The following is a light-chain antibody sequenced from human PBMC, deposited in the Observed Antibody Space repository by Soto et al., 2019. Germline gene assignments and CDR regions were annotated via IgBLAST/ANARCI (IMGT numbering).Light chain of an antibody. J-gene: IGKJ1*01. Sequence: DIQMTQSPSTLSGSVGDRVTITCRASQTSSSWLAWYQQKPGKDPKLLIYKASTLKSGVPSRFSGSGSGTEFTLTISSLQPDDFATYYCQHYNSYSEAFGQGTKVDIK. CDR1: QTSSSW. CDR2: KAS. CDR3: QHYNSYSEA. V-gene: IGKV1-5*03.